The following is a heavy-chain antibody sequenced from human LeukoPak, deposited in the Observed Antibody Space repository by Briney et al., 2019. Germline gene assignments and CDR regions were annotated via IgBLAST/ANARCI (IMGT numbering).Heavy chain of an antibody. Sequence: GGSLRRSCAASGFTFSSYAMSWVRQAPGKGLEWVSAISGSGGSTYYADSVKGRFTISRDNSKNTLYLQMNSLRAEDTAVYYCAKSQDWYSSGWYDYWGQGTLVTVSS. D-gene: IGHD6-19*01. V-gene: IGHV3-23*01. CDR3: AKSQDWYSSGWYDY. J-gene: IGHJ4*02. CDR2: ISGSGGST. CDR1: GFTFSSYA.